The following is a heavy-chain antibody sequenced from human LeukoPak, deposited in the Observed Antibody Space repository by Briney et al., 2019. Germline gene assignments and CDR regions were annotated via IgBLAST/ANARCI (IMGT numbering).Heavy chain of an antibody. D-gene: IGHD4-17*01. CDR2: INHSGST. CDR3: ARTTDHYGDPRPFDY. J-gene: IGHJ4*02. Sequence: ASETLSLTCAVYGGSFSGSYWSWIRQPPGKGLEWIGEINHSGSTSYNPSLKSRVTISVDTSKNQFSLKLSSVTAADTAVYYCARTTDHYGDPRPFDYWGQGTLVTVSS. V-gene: IGHV4-34*01. CDR1: GGSFSGSY.